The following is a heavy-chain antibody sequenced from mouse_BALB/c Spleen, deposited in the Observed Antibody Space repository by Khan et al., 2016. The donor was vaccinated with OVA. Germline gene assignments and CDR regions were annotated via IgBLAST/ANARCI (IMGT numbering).Heavy chain of an antibody. CDR1: GFSLTGFG. Sequence: QVQLKQSGPGLVAPSQSLSITCTVSGFSLTGFGINWIRQPPGKGLEWLGMIWGDGSTDYNSALKSRLSISKDNSKSQVFLKMNSLQTDDTARYXCARELRLGGFAYWGQGTLVTGSA. D-gene: IGHD1-2*01. V-gene: IGHV2-6-7*01. J-gene: IGHJ3*01. CDR3: ARELRLGGFAY. CDR2: IWGDGST.